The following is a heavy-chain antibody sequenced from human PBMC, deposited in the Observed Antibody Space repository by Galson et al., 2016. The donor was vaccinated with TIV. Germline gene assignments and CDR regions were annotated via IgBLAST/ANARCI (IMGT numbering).Heavy chain of an antibody. CDR3: ARRTLAVGTDANWFDP. CDR1: GYRFATSW. D-gene: IGHD6-19*01. CDR2: IHPSDSYT. V-gene: IGHV5-10-1*01. J-gene: IGHJ5*02. Sequence: QSGAEVKEPGESLKISCKGSGYRFATSWIGWVRQMPGKGLEWMGMIHPSDSYTNYSLSFQGHVTISADKSISTAYLQWSSLKASDSAMYYCARRTLAVGTDANWFDPWGQGTLVTVSS.